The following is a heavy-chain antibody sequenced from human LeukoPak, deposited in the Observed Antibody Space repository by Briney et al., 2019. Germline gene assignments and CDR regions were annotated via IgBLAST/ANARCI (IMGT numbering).Heavy chain of an antibody. CDR1: GYTFTSYD. Sequence: ASVKVSCKASGYTFTSYDINWVRQATGQGLEWMGWMNPNSGNTGYAQKFQGRVTMTRNTSISTPYMELSSLRSEDTAVYYCARAARGYCSGGSCQRPYYFDYWGQGTLVTVSS. CDR2: MNPNSGNT. J-gene: IGHJ4*02. CDR3: ARAARGYCSGGSCQRPYYFDY. V-gene: IGHV1-8*01. D-gene: IGHD2-15*01.